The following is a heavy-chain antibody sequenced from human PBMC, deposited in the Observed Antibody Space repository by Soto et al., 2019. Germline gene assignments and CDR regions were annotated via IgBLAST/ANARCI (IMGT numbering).Heavy chain of an antibody. D-gene: IGHD2-8*01. Sequence: SETLSLTCTVSGGSISSYYWSWIRQPPGKGLEWIGYIYYSGSTNYNPSLKSRVTISVDTSKNQFSLKLSSVTAADTAVYYCARGRWCTNGVCRYYYYYYMDVWGKGTTVTVSS. CDR1: GGSISSYY. CDR3: ARGRWCTNGVCRYYYYYYMDV. CDR2: IYYSGST. J-gene: IGHJ6*03. V-gene: IGHV4-59*01.